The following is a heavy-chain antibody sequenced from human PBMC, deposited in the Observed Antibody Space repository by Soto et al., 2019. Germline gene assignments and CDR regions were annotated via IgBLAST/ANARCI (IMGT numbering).Heavy chain of an antibody. CDR2: ISSSSSYI. J-gene: IGHJ4*02. V-gene: IGHV3-21*01. CDR1: GFTFSSYS. CDR3: AKDSLYYDILTGYPQFDYFDY. Sequence: GGSLRLSCAASGFTFSSYSMNWVRQAPGKGLEWVSSISSSSSYIYYADSVKGRFTISRDNSKNTLYLQMNSLRAEDTAVYYCAKDSLYYDILTGYPQFDYFDYWGQGTLVTVSS. D-gene: IGHD3-9*01.